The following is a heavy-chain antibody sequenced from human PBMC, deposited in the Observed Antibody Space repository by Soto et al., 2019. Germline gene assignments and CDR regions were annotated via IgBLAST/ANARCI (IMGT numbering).Heavy chain of an antibody. V-gene: IGHV4-59*08. J-gene: IGHJ6*02. CDR1: GGSISSYY. CDR3: ARQRKDYYYGMDV. CDR2: IYYSGST. Sequence: PSETLSLTCTVSGGSISSYYWSWIRQPPGKGLEWIGYIYYSGSTNYNPSLKSRVTISVDTSKNQFSLKLSSVTAADTAVYYCARQRKDYYYGMDVWGQGTTVTVSS.